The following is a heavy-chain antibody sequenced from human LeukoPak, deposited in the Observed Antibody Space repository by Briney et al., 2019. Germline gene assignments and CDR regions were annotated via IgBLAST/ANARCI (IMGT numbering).Heavy chain of an antibody. V-gene: IGHV4-31*03. Sequence: SETLSLTCTVSGGSISSGGYYWSWIRQHPGQGLEWIGYIYYSGSTYYNPSLKSRVTISVDTSKNQFSLKLSSVTAADTAVYYCARGRIWSGYSTTVYFDYWGQGTLVTVSS. CDR3: ARGRIWSGYSTTVYFDY. D-gene: IGHD3-3*01. J-gene: IGHJ4*02. CDR2: IYYSGST. CDR1: GGSISSGGYY.